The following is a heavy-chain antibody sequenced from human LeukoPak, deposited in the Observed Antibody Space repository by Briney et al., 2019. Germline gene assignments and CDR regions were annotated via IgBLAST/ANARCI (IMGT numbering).Heavy chain of an antibody. CDR2: INHSAST. J-gene: IGHJ4*02. Sequence: PSETLSLTCAVYGGSFSNYYWNWFRQPPRKGLEWIGEINHSASTNYNPSLKSRVTISADTSKNQFSLKLSSVTAADTAVYYCARRVLTGYYRHFDYWGQGILVTVSS. V-gene: IGHV4-34*01. CDR3: ARRVLTGYYRHFDY. CDR1: GGSFSNYY. D-gene: IGHD3-9*01.